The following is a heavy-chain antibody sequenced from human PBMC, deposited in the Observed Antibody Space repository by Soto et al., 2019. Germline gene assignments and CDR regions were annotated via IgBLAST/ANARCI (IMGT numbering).Heavy chain of an antibody. J-gene: IGHJ6*02. CDR2: INHSGST. D-gene: IGHD3-22*01. Sequence: SETLSLTCAVYGGSFSGYYWSWIRQPPGKGLEWIGEINHSGSTNYNPSLKSRVTISVDTSKNQFSLKLSSVTAADTAVYYCARGRYYDSSGYYPRPYYGMDVWGQGTTVTVSS. CDR1: GGSFSGYY. CDR3: ARGRYYDSSGYYPRPYYGMDV. V-gene: IGHV4-34*01.